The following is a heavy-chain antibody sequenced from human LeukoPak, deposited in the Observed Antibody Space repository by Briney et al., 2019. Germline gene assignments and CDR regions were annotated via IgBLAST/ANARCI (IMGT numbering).Heavy chain of an antibody. V-gene: IGHV4-30-4*01. CDR2: IYYSGST. CDR3: ARLTMVRGVIVYFDY. J-gene: IGHJ4*02. D-gene: IGHD3-10*01. Sequence: SETLSLTCTVSGGSISSVDYYWSWIRQPPGKGLEWIGYIYYSGSTYYNPSLKSRVTISVDTSKNQFSLKLSSVTAADTAVYYCARLTMVRGVIVYFDYWGQGTLVTVSS. CDR1: GGSISSVDYY.